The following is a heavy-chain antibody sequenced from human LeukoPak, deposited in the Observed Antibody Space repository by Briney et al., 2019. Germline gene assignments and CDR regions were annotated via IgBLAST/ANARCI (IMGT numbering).Heavy chain of an antibody. CDR3: AKQLGYCSDGSCYFPY. J-gene: IGHJ4*02. Sequence: GGSLRLSCAASGFTFSSYWMNWARQAPGKGLEWVASINHNGNVNYYVDSVKGRFTISRDNAKNSLYLQMSNLRAEDTAVYYCAKQLGYCSDGSCYFPYWGQGTLVTVSS. D-gene: IGHD2-15*01. CDR2: INHNGNVN. CDR1: GFTFSSYW. V-gene: IGHV3-7*03.